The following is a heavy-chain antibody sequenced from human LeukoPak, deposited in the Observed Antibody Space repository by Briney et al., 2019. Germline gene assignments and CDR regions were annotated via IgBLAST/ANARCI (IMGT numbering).Heavy chain of an antibody. CDR2: ISGSGGST. J-gene: IGHJ4*02. CDR3: AKSSVLRYFDWLLMGNYYFDY. D-gene: IGHD3-9*01. Sequence: GSLRLSCAASGFTFSSYAMSWVRQAPGKGLEWVSAISGSGGSTYYADSVKGRFTISRDNSKNTLYLQMNSLRAEDTAVYYCAKSSVLRYFDWLLMGNYYFDYWGQGTLVTVSS. CDR1: GFTFSSYA. V-gene: IGHV3-23*01.